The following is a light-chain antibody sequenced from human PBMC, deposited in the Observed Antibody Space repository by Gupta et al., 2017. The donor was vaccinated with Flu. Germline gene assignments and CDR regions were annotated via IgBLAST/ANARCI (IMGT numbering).Light chain of an antibody. V-gene: IGLV1-47*02. CDR2: RNN. CDR3: AAWDDSLSVWV. J-gene: IGLJ3*02. Sequence: QSVLTQPPSESGPPGQRVTICGSGSTSKIGSDYVYWYQQLPGTAPQLLIYRNNQRPSGVPDRFSGTNSGTSASLASSGLRAEDEADYYCAAWDDSLSVWVFGGGTKLTVL. CDR1: TSKIGSDY.